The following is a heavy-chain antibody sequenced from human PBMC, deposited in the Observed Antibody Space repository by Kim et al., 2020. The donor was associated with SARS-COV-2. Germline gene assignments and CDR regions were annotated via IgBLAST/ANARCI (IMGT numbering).Heavy chain of an antibody. CDR2: INPSGGST. J-gene: IGHJ6*02. V-gene: IGHV1-46*01. Sequence: ASVKVSCKASGYTFTSYYMHWVRQAPGQGLEWMGIINPSGGSTSYAQKFQGRVTMTRDTSTSTAYMELSSLRSEDTAVYYCARALVGCSGGSCYFRMDVWGQGTTVTVSS. CDR3: ARALVGCSGGSCYFRMDV. D-gene: IGHD2-15*01. CDR1: GYTFTSYY.